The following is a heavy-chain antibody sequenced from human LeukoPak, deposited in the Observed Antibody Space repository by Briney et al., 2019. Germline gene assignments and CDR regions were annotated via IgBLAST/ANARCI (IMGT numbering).Heavy chain of an antibody. V-gene: IGHV4-34*01. D-gene: IGHD6-13*01. CDR1: GGSFSGYY. J-gene: IGHJ4*02. CDR2: INHSGST. CDR3: ATYEQQLAFDY. Sequence: SETLSLTCAVYGGSFSGYYWSWIRQTPGKGLEWIGEINHSGSTNYNPSLKSRVTISVDTSKQQFSLKLSSVTAADTAVYYCATYEQQLAFDYWGQGTLVTVSS.